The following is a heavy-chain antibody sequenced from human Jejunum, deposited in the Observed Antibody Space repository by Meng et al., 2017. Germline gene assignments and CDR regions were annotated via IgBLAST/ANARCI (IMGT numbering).Heavy chain of an antibody. Sequence: QLHLVESGGGVVRPGRSLRLSCAASGLIFSKSGMHWVRQAPGKGLEWVAFIWSDGSSKYYADSVKGRFTISRDNSKNTVSLQMDSLRVEDTAVYHCARDKGVTCLDTWGQGTLVTSPQ. J-gene: IGHJ5*01. CDR1: GLIFSKSG. D-gene: IGHD3-10*01. CDR3: ARDKGVTCLDT. V-gene: IGHV3-33*01. CDR2: IWSDGSSK.